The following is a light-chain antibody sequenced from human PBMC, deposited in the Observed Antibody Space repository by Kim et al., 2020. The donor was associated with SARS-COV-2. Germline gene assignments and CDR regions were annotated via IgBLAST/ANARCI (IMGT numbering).Light chain of an antibody. Sequence: QSVLTQTPSVSAAPRQRVTISCSGSSSNIGNNAVNWYSSSQERLPKLLIYYDDMLPSGVSDRFSASKSGTSASLAISGLQSEDEADYYCATWDDSLSGPVFGGGTQLTVL. CDR2: YDD. CDR1: SSNIGNNA. V-gene: IGLV1-36*01. CDR3: ATWDDSLSGPV. J-gene: IGLJ3*02.